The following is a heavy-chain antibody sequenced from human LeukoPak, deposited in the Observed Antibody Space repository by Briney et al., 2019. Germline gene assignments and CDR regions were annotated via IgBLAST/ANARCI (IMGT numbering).Heavy chain of an antibody. Sequence: GASVKVSCKASGYTFTSYDINWVRQATGQGLAWMGWMNPNSGNTGYPQKFQGRVTMTRNTSISTAYMELSSLRSEDTAVYYCARGAYYYDSSGYNFDYWGQGTLVTVSS. V-gene: IGHV1-8*01. CDR3: ARGAYYYDSSGYNFDY. CDR1: GYTFTSYD. CDR2: MNPNSGNT. D-gene: IGHD3-22*01. J-gene: IGHJ4*02.